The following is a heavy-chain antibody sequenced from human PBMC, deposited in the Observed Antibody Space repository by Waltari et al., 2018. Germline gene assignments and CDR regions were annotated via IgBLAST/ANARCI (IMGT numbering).Heavy chain of an antibody. CDR2: INHSGST. V-gene: IGHV4-34*01. Sequence: QVQLQQWGAGLLKPSETLSLTCAVYGGSFSGYYWSWIRQPPGEGMEWIGEINHSGSTNYNPSLKSRVTISVDTSKNQFSLKLSSVTAADTAVYYCARLCLRRAARPIYYYYGMDVWGQGTTVTVSS. J-gene: IGHJ6*02. CDR1: GGSFSGYY. D-gene: IGHD6-6*01. CDR3: ARLCLRRAARPIYYYYGMDV.